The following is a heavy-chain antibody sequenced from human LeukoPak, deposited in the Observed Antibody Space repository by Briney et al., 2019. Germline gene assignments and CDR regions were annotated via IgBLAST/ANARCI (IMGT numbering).Heavy chain of an antibody. D-gene: IGHD6-19*01. V-gene: IGHV4-59*01. CDR3: VYSSGWTNFDYYGMDV. CDR1: GVSISNGF. CDR2: IHNSGIS. Sequence: PSETLSLTCTVSGVSISNGFWSWIRQPPGKEPEWIGSIHNSGISNYIPSLKSRLTISRDTSKNQFSLKLRSVTAADTAIYYCVYSSGWTNFDYYGMDVSGQGTTVTVSS. J-gene: IGHJ6*02.